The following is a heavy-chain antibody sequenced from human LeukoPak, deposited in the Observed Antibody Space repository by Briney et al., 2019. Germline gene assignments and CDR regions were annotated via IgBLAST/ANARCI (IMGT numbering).Heavy chain of an antibody. V-gene: IGHV3-7*01. CDR1: GLTFSSYW. J-gene: IGHJ4*02. D-gene: IGHD2-2*01. CDR2: IKQDGSEK. CDR3: AKLGYCSSTSCYPCFDY. Sequence: GGSLRLSCAASGLTFSSYWMSWVRQAPGKGLEWVANIKQDGSEKYYVDSVKGRFTISRDNAKNSLYLQMNSLRAEDTAVYYCAKLGYCSSTSCYPCFDYWGQGTLVTVSS.